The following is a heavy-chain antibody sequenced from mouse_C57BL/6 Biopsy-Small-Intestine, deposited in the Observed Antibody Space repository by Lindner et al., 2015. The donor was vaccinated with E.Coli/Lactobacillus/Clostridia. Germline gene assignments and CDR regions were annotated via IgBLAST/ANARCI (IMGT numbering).Heavy chain of an antibody. CDR1: GFTFSDYG. V-gene: IGHV5-17*01. Sequence: EVQLQESGGGLVKPGGSLKLSGAASGFTFSDYGMHWVRQAPEKGLEWVAYISSGSSTIYYADTVKGRFTISRDNAKNTLFLQMTSLRSEDTAMYYCARGTGRGLDYWGQGTTLTVSS. CDR3: ARGTGRGLDY. CDR2: ISSGSSTI. D-gene: IGHD3-3*01. J-gene: IGHJ2*01.